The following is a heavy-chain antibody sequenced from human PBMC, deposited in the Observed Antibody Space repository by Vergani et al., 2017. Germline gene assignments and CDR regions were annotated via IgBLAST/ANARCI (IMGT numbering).Heavy chain of an antibody. CDR1: GFTFDDYA. CDR3: AKDHYDFWSGYPNLSPFDL. V-gene: IGHV3-9*01. CDR2: ISWNSGSI. Sequence: EVQLEESGGGLVQPGRSLRLSCAASGFTFDDYAMHWVRHAPGKGLEWVSGISWNSGSIGYADSVKGRFTISRDNAKNSLYLQMNSLRAEDTALYYCAKDHYDFWSGYPNLSPFDLWGRGTLVTVSS. D-gene: IGHD3-3*01. J-gene: IGHJ2*01.